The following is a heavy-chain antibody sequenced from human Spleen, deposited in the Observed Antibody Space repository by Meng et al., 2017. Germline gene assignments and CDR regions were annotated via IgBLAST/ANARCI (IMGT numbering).Heavy chain of an antibody. J-gene: IGHJ3*02. CDR2: VSDSGST. D-gene: IGHD5-24*01. V-gene: IGHV4-59*02. CDR3: ARAPRHGASVDI. Sequence: SETLSLTCTVSGGSVNNYYWSWIRQPPGKGLEWIGYVSDSGSTNYNPSLKSRVTISLDMSKRQFSLHLSSVTAADTATFYCARAPRHGASVDIWGRGTMVTVSS. CDR1: GGSVNNYY.